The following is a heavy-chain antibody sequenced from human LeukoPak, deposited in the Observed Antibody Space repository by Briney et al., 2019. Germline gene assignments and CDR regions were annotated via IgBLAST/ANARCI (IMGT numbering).Heavy chain of an antibody. D-gene: IGHD1-26*01. CDR1: GGSFSGYY. CDR2: INHSGST. CDR3: ARSLPSPYYYYYMDV. V-gene: IGHV4-34*01. Sequence: SETLSLTCAVYGGSFSGYYWSWIRQPPGKGLEWIGEINHSGSTNYNPSLKSRVTISVDTSKNQFSLKLSSVTAADTAVYYCARSLPSPYYYYYMDVRGKGTTVTVSS. J-gene: IGHJ6*03.